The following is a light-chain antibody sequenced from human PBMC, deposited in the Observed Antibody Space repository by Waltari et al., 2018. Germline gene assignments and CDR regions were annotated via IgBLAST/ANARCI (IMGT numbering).Light chain of an antibody. J-gene: IGKJ4*01. V-gene: IGKV4-1*01. CDR1: QNILYTSNNKNY. Sequence: DIVMTQSPDSLVVSLGERATINCKSSQNILYTSNNKNYLAWYQQKPGQPPKLLIFWASTRESGVPDRFSDSGSGTDFTLTISGLQAEDVAVYYCQQYFTTPLTFGGGTKVEI. CDR2: WAS. CDR3: QQYFTTPLT.